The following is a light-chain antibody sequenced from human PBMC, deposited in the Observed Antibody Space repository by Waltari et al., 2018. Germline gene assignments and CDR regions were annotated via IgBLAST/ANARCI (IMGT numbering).Light chain of an antibody. V-gene: IGLV2-14*03. CDR1: SSDIGAYNY. Sequence: HSALTQPASVSGSPGQSITISCTGTSSDIGAYNYVPWYQQHPGKAPKLIIFDVNNRPSGVSSRFSGSKSGNTASLTISGLQAEDEADFYCCSFTSTNSWVFGGGTKLTVL. J-gene: IGLJ3*02. CDR3: CSFTSTNSWV. CDR2: DVN.